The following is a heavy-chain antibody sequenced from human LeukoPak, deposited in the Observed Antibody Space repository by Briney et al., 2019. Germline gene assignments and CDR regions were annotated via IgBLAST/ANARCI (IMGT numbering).Heavy chain of an antibody. V-gene: IGHV1-2*02. Sequence: ASVRVSCKTSGYSFTDYYIHWVRQAPGQGLEWMGWINTKTGRTSSARKFQGRVTMTRDPSITTVYMDMAWLTSDDTAIYFCARADFIDAGPYLIGPWGQGALVTVSS. CDR2: INTKTGRT. CDR3: ARADFIDAGPYLIGP. J-gene: IGHJ5*02. D-gene: IGHD3-3*01. CDR1: GYSFTDYY.